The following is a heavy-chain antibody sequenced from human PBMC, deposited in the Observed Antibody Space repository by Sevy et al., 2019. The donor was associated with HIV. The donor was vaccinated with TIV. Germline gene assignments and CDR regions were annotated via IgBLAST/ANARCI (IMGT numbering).Heavy chain of an antibody. J-gene: IGHJ6*02. CDR2: ISYDGSNK. D-gene: IGHD1-20*01. CDR1: GFTFSSYD. V-gene: IGHV3-30*18. CDR3: AKDLMTITDYYNYYGMDV. Sequence: GGSLRLSCAASGFTFSSYDMHWVRQAPGKGLEWVAVISYDGSNKYYADSVKGRFTISRDNSKNTLYLQMNSLRAEDTAVYYCAKDLMTITDYYNYYGMDVWGQGTTVTSP.